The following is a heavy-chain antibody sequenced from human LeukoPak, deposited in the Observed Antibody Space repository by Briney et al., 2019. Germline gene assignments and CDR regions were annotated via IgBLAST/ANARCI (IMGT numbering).Heavy chain of an antibody. CDR2: TSRGGSDI. D-gene: IGHD2-21*02. CDR3: VRARLIRLENFFDY. J-gene: IGHJ4*02. V-gene: IGHV3-48*03. CDR1: GFTLSNHE. Sequence: PGGSLRLSCATSGFTLSNHEMNWVRQAPGKGLEWVAYTSRGGSDISYADSVKGRFTISTDNANSSLYLQMNSLRAEDTAVYFCVRARLIRLENFFDYWGQGTLVTVSS.